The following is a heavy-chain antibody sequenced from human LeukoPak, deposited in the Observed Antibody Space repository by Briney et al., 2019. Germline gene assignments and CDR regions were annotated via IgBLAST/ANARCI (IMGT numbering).Heavy chain of an antibody. V-gene: IGHV3-74*01. D-gene: IGHD5-24*01. Sequence: GGSLRLSCAASEFTFSNYWMHWVRQAPGKGLVWVSRINAVGSTINYADSVKGRFTISRDNAKNTLYLQMNSLTAEDTALYYCATAGNYRFDYWGQGILVTVSS. CDR3: ATAGNYRFDY. CDR2: INAVGSTI. J-gene: IGHJ4*02. CDR1: EFTFSNYW.